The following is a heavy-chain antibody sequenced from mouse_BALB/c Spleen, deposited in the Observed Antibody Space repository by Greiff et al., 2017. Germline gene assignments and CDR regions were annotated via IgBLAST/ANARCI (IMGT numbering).Heavy chain of an antibody. Sequence: VQLQQSGAELVRPGASVTLSCKASGYTFTDYEMHWVKQTPVHGLEWIGAIDPETGGTAYNQKFKGKATLTADKSSSTAYMELRSLTSEDSAVYYCTRGGYYDGYWGQGTTLTVSS. CDR3: TRGGYYDGY. D-gene: IGHD2-3*01. CDR1: GYTFTDYE. J-gene: IGHJ2*01. V-gene: IGHV1-15*01. CDR2: IDPETGGT.